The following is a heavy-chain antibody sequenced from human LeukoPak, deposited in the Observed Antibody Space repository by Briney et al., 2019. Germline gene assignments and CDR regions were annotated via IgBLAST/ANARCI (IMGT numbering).Heavy chain of an antibody. D-gene: IGHD5-18*01. Sequence: ASVTVSCKASGYTFTGYYMHWVRQAPGQGREWMGWINPNSGGTNYAQKFQGRVTMTRDTSISTAYMELSRLRSDDTAVYYCARELDTAMADYFDYWGQGTLVTVSS. V-gene: IGHV1-2*02. CDR2: INPNSGGT. CDR3: ARELDTAMADYFDY. CDR1: GYTFTGYY. J-gene: IGHJ4*02.